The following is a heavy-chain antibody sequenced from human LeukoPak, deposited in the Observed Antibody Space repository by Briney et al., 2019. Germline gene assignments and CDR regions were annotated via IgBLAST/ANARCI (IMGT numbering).Heavy chain of an antibody. CDR2: IYYSGST. CDR1: GGSISSYY. CDR3: ARLNRGIAVAGIPLDY. D-gene: IGHD6-19*01. J-gene: IGHJ4*02. Sequence: SETPSLTCTVSGGSISSYYWSWIRQPPGKGLEWIGYIYYSGSTNYNPSLKSRVTISVDTSKNQFSLKLSSVTAADTAVYYCARLNRGIAVAGIPLDYWGQGTLVTASS. V-gene: IGHV4-59*08.